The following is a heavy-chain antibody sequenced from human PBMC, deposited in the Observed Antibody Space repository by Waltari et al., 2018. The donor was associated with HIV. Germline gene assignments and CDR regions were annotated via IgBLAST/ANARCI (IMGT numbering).Heavy chain of an antibody. CDR3: ARSQPARAPYYYYGMDV. D-gene: IGHD5-18*01. CDR2: IGTAGDT. V-gene: IGHV3-13*01. Sequence: EVQLVESGGGLVQPGGSLRLSCAASGFTFSSYDMHWVRQATGKGLEWFSAIGTAGDTYYPGSVKGRFTISRENAKNSLYLQMNSLRAEDTAVYYCARSQPARAPYYYYGMDVWGQGTTVTVSS. J-gene: IGHJ6*02. CDR1: GFTFSSYD.